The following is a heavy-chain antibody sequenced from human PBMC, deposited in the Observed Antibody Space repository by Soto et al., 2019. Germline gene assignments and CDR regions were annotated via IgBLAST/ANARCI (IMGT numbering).Heavy chain of an antibody. J-gene: IGHJ4*02. CDR3: ARVEGYGDDWGR. D-gene: IGHD4-17*01. Sequence: EVQLVESGGGLVQPGGSLRLSCAASGFTVSSNYMTWVRQAPGKGLEWVSVIYFGNTTYYADSVKGRFTISRDNSKNTLDLQLHSLRAEDTAVYYCARVEGYGDDWGRWGQGTLVTVSS. CDR2: IYFGNTT. V-gene: IGHV3-66*01. CDR1: GFTVSSNY.